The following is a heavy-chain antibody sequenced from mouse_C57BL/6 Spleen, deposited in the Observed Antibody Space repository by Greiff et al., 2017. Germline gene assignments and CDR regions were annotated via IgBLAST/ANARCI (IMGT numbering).Heavy chain of an antibody. D-gene: IGHD4-1*01. CDR1: GFTFSSYA. CDR3: ARDWDKAY. J-gene: IGHJ3*01. CDR2: ISDGGSYT. Sequence: EVKLVESGGGLVKPGGSLKLSCAASGFTFSSYAMSWVRQTPEKRLEWVATISDGGSYTYYPDNVKGRFTISRDNAKNNLYLQMSHLKSEDTAMYYCARDWDKAYWGQGTLVTVSA. V-gene: IGHV5-4*01.